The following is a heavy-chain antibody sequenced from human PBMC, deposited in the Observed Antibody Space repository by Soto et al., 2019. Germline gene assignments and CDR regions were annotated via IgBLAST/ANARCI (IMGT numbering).Heavy chain of an antibody. J-gene: IGHJ6*02. Sequence: QVQLVQSGAEVKKPGSSVKVSCKASGGTFSSYAISWVRQAPGQGLEWMGGIIPIFGTANYAQKFQGRVTITADESTSTACMGLSSLRSEDTAVYYCARGEGIVVVVAANDYYGMDVWGQGTTVTVSS. CDR1: GGTFSSYA. CDR3: ARGEGIVVVVAANDYYGMDV. V-gene: IGHV1-69*12. D-gene: IGHD2-15*01. CDR2: IIPIFGTA.